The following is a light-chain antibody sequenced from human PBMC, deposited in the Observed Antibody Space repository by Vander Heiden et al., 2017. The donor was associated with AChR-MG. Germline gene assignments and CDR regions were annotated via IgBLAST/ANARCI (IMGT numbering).Light chain of an antibody. Sequence: DIQMTQSPSTLSASVGDRVTITCRASQSLGNWVAWYQQKPGKAPKLLIFKTSNLENGVPSRFSGSGAGTEFTLTINGLQPDDFATYYCQLYNISSRAFGPGTKLDIK. V-gene: IGKV1-5*03. CDR2: KTS. CDR1: QSLGNW. J-gene: IGKJ3*01. CDR3: QLYNISSRA.